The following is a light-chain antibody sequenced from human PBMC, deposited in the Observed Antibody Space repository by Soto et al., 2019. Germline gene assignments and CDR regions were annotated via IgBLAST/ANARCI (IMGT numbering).Light chain of an antibody. V-gene: IGLV4-69*01. CDR2: LNSDGSH. CDR1: SGYSSYA. J-gene: IGLJ3*02. CDR3: QTWGTGFWV. Sequence: QLVLTQSPSVSASLGASVKLTCTLSSGYSSYAIAWHQQQPEKGPRYLMILNSDGSHNKGDGVPDRFSGSSSGAERYLTISSLQSEDEADYYCQTWGTGFWVFGGGTKLTVL.